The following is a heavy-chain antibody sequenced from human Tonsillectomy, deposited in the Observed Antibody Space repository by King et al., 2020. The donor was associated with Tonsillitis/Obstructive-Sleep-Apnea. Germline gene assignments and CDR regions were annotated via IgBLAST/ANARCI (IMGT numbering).Heavy chain of an antibody. CDR1: GFTFSSYA. J-gene: IGHJ2*01. V-gene: IGHV3-48*03. D-gene: IGHD2-2*01. Sequence: QLVQSGGDLVQPGGSLRLSCAASGFTFSSYAMNWVRQAPGKGLEWVSYISGSGSTIYYADSVKGRFTISRDNAKNSLYLQMNSLRADDTAVYYCARDRGYCTSTSCQTDFDLWGGGALASVSS. CDR3: ARDRGYCTSTSCQTDFDL. CDR2: ISGSGSTI.